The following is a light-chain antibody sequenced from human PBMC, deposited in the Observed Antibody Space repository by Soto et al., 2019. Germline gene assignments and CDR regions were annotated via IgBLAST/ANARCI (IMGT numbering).Light chain of an antibody. Sequence: QSALTQPPSASGSPGQSVTISCTGTSSDLGDYDYVSWYQQHPGKAPKLMICEVNKRPSGVPDRFSGSKSGNTASLTVTGLQAEDEADYYCSSYAGSNNLIFGGGTQLTVL. J-gene: IGLJ2*01. V-gene: IGLV2-8*01. CDR3: SSYAGSNNLI. CDR1: SSDLGDYDY. CDR2: EVN.